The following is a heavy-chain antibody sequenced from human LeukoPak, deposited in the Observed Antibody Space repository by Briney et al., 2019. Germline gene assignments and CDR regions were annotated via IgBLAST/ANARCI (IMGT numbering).Heavy chain of an antibody. Sequence: SQTLSLTCALSGDSVSSNSAAWNWIRQSPSRGLEWLGRTYYRSKWYNDYAVSVKSRITINPDTSKNQFSLQLNSVTPEDTAVYYCARDSGSYYQNYYYYMDVWGKGTTVTVSS. CDR3: ARDSGSYYQNYYYYMDV. D-gene: IGHD1-26*01. V-gene: IGHV6-1*01. CDR2: TYYRSKWYN. J-gene: IGHJ6*03. CDR1: GDSVSSNSAA.